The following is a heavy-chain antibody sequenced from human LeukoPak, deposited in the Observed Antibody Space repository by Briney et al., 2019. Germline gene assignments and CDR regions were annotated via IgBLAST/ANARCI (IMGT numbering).Heavy chain of an antibody. J-gene: IGHJ4*02. CDR3: ARHEGLRLPDFDY. CDR1: GGSISSYY. D-gene: IGHD5-12*01. Sequence: SETLSLTCTVSGGSISSYYWTWIRQPPGKGLEWIGYIHYSGFTNYNPSLKSRVTVSVDTSKNQFSLKLSSVTAADTAVYYCARHEGLRLPDFDYWGQGTLVTVSS. V-gene: IGHV4-59*01. CDR2: IHYSGFT.